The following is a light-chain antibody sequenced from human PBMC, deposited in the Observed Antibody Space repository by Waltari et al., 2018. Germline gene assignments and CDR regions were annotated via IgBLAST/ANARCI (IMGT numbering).Light chain of an antibody. CDR3: ASWDDSPNGRWV. CDR2: RND. V-gene: IGLV1-44*01. Sequence: QSVLTQPPSASGAPGQRVTISCPGRSSNVGNNVVKRYQQLPGTAPNLLIYRNDQRPSGVPDRFSGSKSGTSASLAISGLQSEDEGDYYCASWDDSPNGRWVFGGGTKLTVL. J-gene: IGLJ3*02. CDR1: SSNVGNNV.